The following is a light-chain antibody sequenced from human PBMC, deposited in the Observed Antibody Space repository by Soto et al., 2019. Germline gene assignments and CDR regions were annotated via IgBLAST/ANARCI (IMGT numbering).Light chain of an antibody. CDR2: GAS. CDR1: QSISNY. J-gene: IGKJ1*01. V-gene: IGKV3-15*01. CDR3: QQYNNWPAWT. Sequence: EIVLTQSPATLSLSPGQRATLSCRASQSISNYLAWHQQKPGQAPRLLIYGASTRATGIPARFSGSGSGTEFTLTISSLQSEDFAVYYCQQYNNWPAWTFGQGTKVDI.